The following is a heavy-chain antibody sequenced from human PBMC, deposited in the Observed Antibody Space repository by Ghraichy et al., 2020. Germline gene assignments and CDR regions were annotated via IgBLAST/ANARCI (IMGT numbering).Heavy chain of an antibody. J-gene: IGHJ4*02. CDR2: INHSGST. CDR1: GGSFSGYY. Sequence: ESLNISCAVYGGSFSGYYWSWIRQPPGKGLEWIGEINHSGSTNYNPSLKSRVTISVDTSKNQFSLKLSSVTAADTAVYYCARGAAYYYGSGTPEFDYWGQGTLVTVSS. D-gene: IGHD3-10*01. V-gene: IGHV4-34*01. CDR3: ARGAAYYYGSGTPEFDY.